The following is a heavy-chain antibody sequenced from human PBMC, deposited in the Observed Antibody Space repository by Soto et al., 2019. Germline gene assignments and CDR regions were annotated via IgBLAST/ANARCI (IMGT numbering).Heavy chain of an antibody. CDR1: GGTFSSYT. V-gene: IGHV1-69*08. CDR3: ARDDSSGWSSDY. Sequence: QVQLVQSGAEVKKPGSSVKVSCKASGGTFSSYTISWVRQAPGQGLEWTGRIIPILGIANYAQKFQGRVTITADKSTSTAYMELSSLRSEDTAVYYCARDDSSGWSSDYWGQGTLVTVSS. D-gene: IGHD6-19*01. J-gene: IGHJ4*02. CDR2: IIPILGIA.